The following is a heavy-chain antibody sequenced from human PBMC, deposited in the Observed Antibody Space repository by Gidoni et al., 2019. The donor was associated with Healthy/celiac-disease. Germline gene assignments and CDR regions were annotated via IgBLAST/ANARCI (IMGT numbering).Heavy chain of an antibody. V-gene: IGHV3-15*01. CDR2: IKSKTDGGTT. CDR3: TTGAYDSSGYYYFFGY. J-gene: IGHJ4*02. D-gene: IGHD3-22*01. CDR1: GFTFSNAW. Sequence: EVQLVESGGGLVKPGGSLRLSCAASGFTFSNAWMSWVRQAPGKGLEWVGRIKSKTDGGTTDYAAPVKGRFTISRDDSKNTLYLQMNSLKTEDTAVYYCTTGAYDSSGYYYFFGYWGQGTLVTVSS.